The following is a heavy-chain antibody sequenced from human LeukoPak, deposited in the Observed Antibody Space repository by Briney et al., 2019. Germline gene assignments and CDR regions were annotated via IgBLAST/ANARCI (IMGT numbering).Heavy chain of an antibody. CDR3: ARDQSGYEDY. J-gene: IGHJ4*02. V-gene: IGHV1-2*02. CDR1: GYTFTGYY. D-gene: IGHD3-3*01. CDR2: INPNSGGT. Sequence: ASVKVSCKASGYTFTGYYMHWVRQAPGQGLEWMGWINPNSGGTNYAQRFQGRDTMTRDTSITTAYMELSRLGSDDTAVYYCARDQSGYEDYWGQGTLVTVSS.